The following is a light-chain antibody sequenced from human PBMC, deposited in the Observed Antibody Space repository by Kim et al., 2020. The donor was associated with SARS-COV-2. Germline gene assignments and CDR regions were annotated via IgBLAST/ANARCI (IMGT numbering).Light chain of an antibody. V-gene: IGKV1-39*01. CDR3: QQSYITPLT. Sequence: DIQMTQSPSSLSASVGDRVTITCRASQSISNYLNWYQQKPGKAPKLLMSVVSSLQSGVPSRFSGSGSWTVFTLTISDLQPEDFATYYCQQSYITPLTFGQGTKVDIK. CDR1: QSISNY. J-gene: IGKJ1*01. CDR2: VVS.